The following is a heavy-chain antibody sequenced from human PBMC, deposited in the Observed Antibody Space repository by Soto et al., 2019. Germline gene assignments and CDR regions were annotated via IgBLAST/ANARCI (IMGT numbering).Heavy chain of an antibody. CDR3: ARSSGGNFGIIIEGSNWFDP. CDR2: IIPIFGTA. V-gene: IGHV1-69*05. Sequence: GASVKVSCKASGGTFSSYAISWVRQAPGQGLEWMGGIIPIFGTANYVQKFQGRITMTRDTSRSTVYMELSSLRSDDTAIYYCARSSGGNFGIIIEGSNWFDPWGQGTLVTVSS. J-gene: IGHJ5*02. D-gene: IGHD3-3*01. CDR1: GGTFSSYA.